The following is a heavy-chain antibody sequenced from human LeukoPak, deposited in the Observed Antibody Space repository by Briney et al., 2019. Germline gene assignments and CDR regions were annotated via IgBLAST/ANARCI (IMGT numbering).Heavy chain of an antibody. V-gene: IGHV4-4*07. Sequence: SETLSLTCTVSGGSISSYYWSWIRQPAGKGLEWIGHIYISGSTYHNPSLKSRVTMSVDTSKNQFSLKLSSVTAADTALYYCARVTYGSGPSKNYYYGMDVWGQGTTVTVSS. CDR1: GGSISSYY. D-gene: IGHD3-10*01. CDR2: IYISGST. CDR3: ARVTYGSGPSKNYYYGMDV. J-gene: IGHJ6*02.